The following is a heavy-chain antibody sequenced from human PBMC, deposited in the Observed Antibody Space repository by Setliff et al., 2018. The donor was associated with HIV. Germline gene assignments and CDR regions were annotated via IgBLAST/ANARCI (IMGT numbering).Heavy chain of an antibody. D-gene: IGHD2-15*01. V-gene: IGHV4-38-2*02. CDR1: GGSISSDYY. CDR2: FYETGYT. J-gene: IGHJ4*02. CDR3: ARDPIYCSGGSCYDY. Sequence: SETLSLTCAVSGGSISSDYYWGWIRQPPGKGLEWIGSFYETGYTYYNPSLKSRVIISLDTSKNHLSLKLRSVTAADTAVYYCARDPIYCSGGSCYDYWGQGTLVTVSS.